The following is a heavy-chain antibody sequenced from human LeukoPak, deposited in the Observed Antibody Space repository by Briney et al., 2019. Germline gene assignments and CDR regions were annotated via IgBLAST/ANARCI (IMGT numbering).Heavy chain of an antibody. D-gene: IGHD3-22*01. CDR2: IKSKTDGGTT. Sequence: GGSLRLSCAASGFTFSNAWMSWVRQAPGKGLEWVCRIKSKTDGGTTDYAAPVKGRFTISRDDSKNTLYLQMNSLKTEDTAVYYCTTETYYYDSSGYGSLFFFDYWGQGTLVTVSS. CDR1: GFTFSNAW. V-gene: IGHV3-15*01. CDR3: TTETYYYDSSGYGSLFFFDY. J-gene: IGHJ4*02.